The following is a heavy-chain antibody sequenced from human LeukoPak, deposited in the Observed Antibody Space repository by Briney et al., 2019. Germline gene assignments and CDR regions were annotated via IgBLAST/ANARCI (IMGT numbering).Heavy chain of an antibody. CDR3: AKREKGIPAARQYYFDY. J-gene: IGHJ4*02. CDR1: GFTFSSYA. Sequence: GGSLRLSCAASGFTFSSYAMSWVRQAPGKGLEWVSAISGSGGSTYYADSVKGRFTISRDNSKNTLYLQMNSLRAEDTAVYYCAKREKGIPAARQYYFDYWGQGTLVTVSS. V-gene: IGHV3-23*01. CDR2: ISGSGGST. D-gene: IGHD2-2*01.